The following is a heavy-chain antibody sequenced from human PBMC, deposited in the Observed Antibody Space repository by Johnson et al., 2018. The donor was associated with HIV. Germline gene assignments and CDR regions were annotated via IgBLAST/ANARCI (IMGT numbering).Heavy chain of an antibody. CDR1: GFTFSSYA. CDR2: ISYDGSNK. D-gene: IGHD1-26*01. CDR3: ARGEQDAFDI. V-gene: IGHV3-30*04. J-gene: IGHJ3*02. Sequence: QVQLVESGGGVVQPGRSLRLSCAASGFTFSSYAMHWVRQAPGKGLEWVAVISYDGSNKYYADSVKGRFTISRDNSKNTLYLQMNSLRAEDTAVYYCARGEQDAFDIWGQGTMVTVSS.